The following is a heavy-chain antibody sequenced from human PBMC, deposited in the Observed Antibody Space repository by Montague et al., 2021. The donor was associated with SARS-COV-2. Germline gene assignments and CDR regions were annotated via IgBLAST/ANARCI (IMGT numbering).Heavy chain of an antibody. CDR2: TCYRSDWYF. CDR3: ARYSYSGTYFGLNDAFDI. Sequence: CAISGDSVSSNTAAWNWIRQSPSRGLEWLGRTCYRSDWYFDYAISLRGRITINPDTSKNQFSLQLDSVTLDDTAVYYCARYSYSGTYFGLNDAFDIWGQGTLVTVSS. J-gene: IGHJ3*02. V-gene: IGHV6-1*01. CDR1: GDSVSSNTAA. D-gene: IGHD1-26*01.